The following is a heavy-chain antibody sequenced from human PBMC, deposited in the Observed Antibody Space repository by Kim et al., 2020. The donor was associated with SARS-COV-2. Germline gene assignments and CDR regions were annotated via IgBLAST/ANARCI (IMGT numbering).Heavy chain of an antibody. V-gene: IGHV3-33*08. Sequence: GGSLRLSCAASGFTFSSYGMHWVRQAPGKGLEWVAVIWYDGSNKFYADSVKGRFTISRDTSKNTLYLQMNSLRAEDSAVYYCARKGSGYRFDYWGQGTLVTVSS. D-gene: IGHD3-22*01. J-gene: IGHJ4*02. CDR3: ARKGSGYRFDY. CDR1: GFTFSSYG. CDR2: IWYDGSNK.